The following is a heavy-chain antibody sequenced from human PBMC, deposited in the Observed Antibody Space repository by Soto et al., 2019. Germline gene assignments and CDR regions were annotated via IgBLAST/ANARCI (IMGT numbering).Heavy chain of an antibody. V-gene: IGHV3-11*01. Sequence: QVQLVESGGALVRPRGSLRLSCAASGFTFSDYYMSWIRQAPGMGLEWVSYISSASHTIYYADSVKGRFTISRDNARNSLYLQMDSLRAEDTAIYYCARPRFGVVGEEDHGMDVWGQGTTVTVSS. CDR1: GFTFSDYY. D-gene: IGHD3-3*01. J-gene: IGHJ6*02. CDR2: ISSASHTI. CDR3: ARPRFGVVGEEDHGMDV.